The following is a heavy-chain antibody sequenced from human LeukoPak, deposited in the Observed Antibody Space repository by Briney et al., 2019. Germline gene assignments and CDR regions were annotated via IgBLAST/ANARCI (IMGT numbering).Heavy chain of an antibody. Sequence: GGSLRLSCAASGFTVSGNYMSWVRQAPGKGLEWVSVIYSGGSTYYADSVKGRFTISRDNSKNTLCLQMNSLRAEDTAVYYCARDSSGGYSYGTAIDYWGQGTLVTVSS. V-gene: IGHV3-66*02. CDR3: ARDSSGGYSYGTAIDY. CDR1: GFTVSGNY. CDR2: IYSGGST. J-gene: IGHJ4*02. D-gene: IGHD5-18*01.